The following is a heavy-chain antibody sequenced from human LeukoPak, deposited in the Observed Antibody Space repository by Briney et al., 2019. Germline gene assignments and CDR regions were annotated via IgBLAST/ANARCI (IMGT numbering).Heavy chain of an antibody. CDR2: ISTSGAST. V-gene: IGHV3-23*01. Sequence: GGSLRLSCAASGFTFSSYAMSWVRQAPGKGLEWVSTISTSGASTYYADSVKGRFTISRGNSKNTLYLQMNSLRAEDTAVYYCAKINPYDYVWGSADYWGQGTLVTVSS. J-gene: IGHJ4*02. D-gene: IGHD3-16*01. CDR1: GFTFSSYA. CDR3: AKINPYDYVWGSADY.